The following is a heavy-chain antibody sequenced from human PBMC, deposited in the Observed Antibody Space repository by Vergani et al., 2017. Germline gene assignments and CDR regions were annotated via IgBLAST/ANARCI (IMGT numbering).Heavy chain of an antibody. CDR3: ARVLVAGVRRLEYFQH. D-gene: IGHD6-19*01. Sequence: QVQLQESGPGLVKPSETLSLTCTVSGGSISSYYWSWIRQPPGKGLEWIGYIYYSGSTNYNPSLKSRVTISVDTSKNQFSLKLSSVTAADTAVYYCARVLVAGVRRLEYFQHWGQGTLVTVSS. J-gene: IGHJ1*01. CDR1: GGSISSYY. CDR2: IYYSGST. V-gene: IGHV4-59*01.